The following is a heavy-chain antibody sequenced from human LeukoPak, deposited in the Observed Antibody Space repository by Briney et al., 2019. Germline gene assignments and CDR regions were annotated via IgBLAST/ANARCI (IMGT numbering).Heavy chain of an antibody. Sequence: GGSLRLSCAASGFTFSSYAMSWVRQAPGKGLEWVSAISGSGGSTYYADSVKGRFTISRDNSKNTLYLQMNSLRAEDTAVYYCARLYVTKDIVVVPAAYDAFDIWGQGTMVTVSS. D-gene: IGHD2-2*01. CDR2: ISGSGGST. CDR3: ARLYVTKDIVVVPAAYDAFDI. CDR1: GFTFSSYA. J-gene: IGHJ3*02. V-gene: IGHV3-23*01.